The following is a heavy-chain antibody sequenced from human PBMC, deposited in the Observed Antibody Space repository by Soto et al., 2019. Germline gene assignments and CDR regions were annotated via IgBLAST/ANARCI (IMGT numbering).Heavy chain of an antibody. Sequence: QVQLVQSGAEVKKPGASVKVSCKASGYTFTGHYMQWVRQAPGQGLEWMGWINPNSGDTNYAQKLRGGATMTRAPSISTVYMELGRLRSDDTALYYCARVRGGSGGYRRGGGGPYVDVWGQGTTVTVSS. V-gene: IGHV1-2*02. J-gene: IGHJ6*02. CDR1: GYTFTGHY. CDR3: ARVRGGSGGYRRGGGGPYVDV. D-gene: IGHD6-13*01. CDR2: INPNSGDT.